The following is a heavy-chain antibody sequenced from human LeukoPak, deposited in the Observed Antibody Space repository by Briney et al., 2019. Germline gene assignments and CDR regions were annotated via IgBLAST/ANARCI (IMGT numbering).Heavy chain of an antibody. D-gene: IGHD3-22*01. CDR2: IWYDGSNK. V-gene: IGHV3-33*01. CDR3: ARYYYDSSGSYYGMDV. J-gene: IGHJ6*02. CDR1: GFTFSSYG. Sequence: TGGSLGLSCAASGFTFSSYGMHWVRQAPGKGLEWVAVIWYDGSNKYYADSVKGRFTISRDNSKNTLYLQMNSLRAEDTAVYYCARYYYDSSGSYYGMDVWGQGTTVTVSS.